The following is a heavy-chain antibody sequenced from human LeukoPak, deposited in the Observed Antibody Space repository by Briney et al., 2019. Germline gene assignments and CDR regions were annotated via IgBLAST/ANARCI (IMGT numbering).Heavy chain of an antibody. V-gene: IGHV3-9*01. CDR1: GFTFDDYA. Sequence: GGSLRLSCAASGFTFDDYAMHWVRQAPGKGLEWVSGISWNSGSIGYADSVKGRFTISRDNAKNSLYLQMNSLRVEDTGIYYCVKVAKYYYGSETYYFFEHWGQGTPVTASS. CDR3: VKVAKYYYGSETYYFFEH. D-gene: IGHD3-10*01. CDR2: ISWNSGSI. J-gene: IGHJ4*02.